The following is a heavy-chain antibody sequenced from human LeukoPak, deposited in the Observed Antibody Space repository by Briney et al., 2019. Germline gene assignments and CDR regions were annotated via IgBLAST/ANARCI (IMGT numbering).Heavy chain of an antibody. CDR1: GYPFTTYY. CDR3: ARAGYDYGDSSDF. CDR2: INPKNGDS. J-gene: IGHJ4*02. Sequence: GASVNVSYKASGYPFTTYYIHWVRQAPGQGLEWMGCINPKNGDSKYAQKFQGRVTMTRATSIATAYMEVSRLTSDDTAVYFCARAGYDYGDSSDFWGQGTLVTVSS. V-gene: IGHV1-2*02. D-gene: IGHD4-17*01.